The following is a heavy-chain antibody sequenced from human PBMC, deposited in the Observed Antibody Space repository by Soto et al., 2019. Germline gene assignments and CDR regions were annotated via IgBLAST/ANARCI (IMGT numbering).Heavy chain of an antibody. D-gene: IGHD2-15*01. CDR3: ASLDIVVVVAGGSYYYGMDV. CDR1: GGTFSSYA. V-gene: IGHV1-69*13. Sequence: ASVKVSCKASGGTFSSYAISWVRQAPGQGLEWMGGIIPIFGTANYAQKFQGRVTITADESTSTAYMELSSLRSEDTAVYYCASLDIVVVVAGGSYYYGMDVWGQGTTVTVSS. J-gene: IGHJ6*02. CDR2: IIPIFGTA.